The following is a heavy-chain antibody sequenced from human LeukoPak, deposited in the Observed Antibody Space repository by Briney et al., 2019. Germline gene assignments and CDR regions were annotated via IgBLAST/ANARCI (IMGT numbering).Heavy chain of an antibody. CDR2: ISSSSSTI. CDR1: GFTFSSYS. Sequence: GRSLRLSCAASGFTFSSYSMNWVRQAPGKGLEWVSYISSSSSTIYYADSVKGRFTISRDNAKNSLYLQMNSLRDEDTAVYYCARAKGGAVAGRGNWFDPWGQGTLVTVSS. CDR3: ARAKGGAVAGRGNWFDP. D-gene: IGHD6-19*01. J-gene: IGHJ5*02. V-gene: IGHV3-48*02.